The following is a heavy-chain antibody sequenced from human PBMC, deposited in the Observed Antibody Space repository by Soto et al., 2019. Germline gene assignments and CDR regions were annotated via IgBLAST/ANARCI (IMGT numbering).Heavy chain of an antibody. CDR3: AKGGHSSSWYYY. CDR2: ISYDGSNK. Sequence: XVSLRLSCAASGFTFSSYGMHWVRQAPGKGLEWVAVISYDGSNKYYADSVKGRFTISRDNSKNTLYLQMNSLRAEDTAVYYCAKGGHSSSWYYYWGQGTLVTVSS. V-gene: IGHV3-30*18. J-gene: IGHJ4*02. D-gene: IGHD6-13*01. CDR1: GFTFSSYG.